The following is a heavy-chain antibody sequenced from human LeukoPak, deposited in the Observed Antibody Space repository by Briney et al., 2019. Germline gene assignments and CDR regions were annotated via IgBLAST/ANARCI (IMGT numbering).Heavy chain of an antibody. CDR1: GFTFSSYE. Sequence: GGSLRLSCAASGFTFSSYEMNWVRQAPGKGLEWVSYINSPGTTVYYADSAKGRFTISRDNAKNSLHLQMNSLRADDTAIYYCARDGDLAPAVPFDYWGQGTLVTVSS. V-gene: IGHV3-48*03. J-gene: IGHJ4*02. CDR3: ARDGDLAPAVPFDY. D-gene: IGHD6-25*01. CDR2: INSPGTTV.